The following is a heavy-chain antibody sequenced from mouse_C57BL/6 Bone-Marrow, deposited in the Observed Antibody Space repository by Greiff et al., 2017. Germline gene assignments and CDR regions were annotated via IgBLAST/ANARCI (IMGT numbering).Heavy chain of an antibody. J-gene: IGHJ4*01. CDR2: IYPRSGNT. D-gene: IGHD3-2*02. V-gene: IGHV1-81*01. Sequence: QVQLQQSGAELARPGASVKLSCKASGYTFTSYGISWVKQRTGQGLEWIGEIYPRSGNTYYNEKFKGKATLTAAKSSSTAYMELRSLTSEDSAVYCCARSLRQLRLPYYAMDYWGQGTSVTVSS. CDR1: GYTFTSYG. CDR3: ARSLRQLRLPYYAMDY.